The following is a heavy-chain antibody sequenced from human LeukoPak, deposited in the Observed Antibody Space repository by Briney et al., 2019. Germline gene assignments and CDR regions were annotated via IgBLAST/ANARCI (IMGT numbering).Heavy chain of an antibody. V-gene: IGHV3-74*01. J-gene: IGHJ4*02. Sequence: GGSLRLSCAPSGFTFSSYAMHWVRQAPGKGLVWVSRINSDGRSTNYADSVKGRFSISRDNAENTLYLQMNSLRVEDTAVYYCVRGADTGYSSDSWGQGTLVTVSS. CDR2: INSDGRST. D-gene: IGHD3-9*01. CDR3: VRGADTGYSSDS. CDR1: GFTFSSYA.